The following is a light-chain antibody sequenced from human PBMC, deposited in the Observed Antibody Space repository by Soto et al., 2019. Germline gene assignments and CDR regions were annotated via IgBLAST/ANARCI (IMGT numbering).Light chain of an antibody. J-gene: IGKJ1*01. CDR1: HYISMW. V-gene: IGKV1-5*01. CDR2: DAS. CDR3: PHSTSFLWP. Sequence: EIHLRLYPATRSASVEERVSFTCRASHYISMWLAWYQQRPGKAPSLLITDASKLESGVPPRFNGSRSETEFTLTIRNLQPDDFAPYYCPHSTSFLWPFGLGAKVDIK.